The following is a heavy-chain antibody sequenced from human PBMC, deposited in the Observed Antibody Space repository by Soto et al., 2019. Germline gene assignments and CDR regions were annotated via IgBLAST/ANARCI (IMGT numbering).Heavy chain of an antibody. CDR3: AADQDDFWSGQDYYYYGMDV. V-gene: IGHV1-58*01. D-gene: IGHD3-3*01. CDR1: RFPFTSSA. J-gene: IGHJ6*02. CDR2: IVVGSGNT. Sequence: SVKVSCKASRFPFTSSAVQWVRQAGGQRLEWIGWIVVGSGNTNYAQKFQERVTITRDMSTSTAYTELSSLRSDDTAVYYCAADQDDFWSGQDYYYYGMDVWGQGPTVTVSS.